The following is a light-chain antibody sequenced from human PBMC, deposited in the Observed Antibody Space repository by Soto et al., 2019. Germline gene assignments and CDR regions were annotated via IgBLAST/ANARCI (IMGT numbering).Light chain of an antibody. CDR1: SSDLGFYNY. Sequence: QSVLTQPASVSGSPGQSITFSCTGTSSDLGFYNYVSWYQQHPGNAPQLMIYEVNNRPSGVSNPFTGSNSANTASLTISGLQAEDEADYYCSSYTTSNSYVFGTGTKVTVL. V-gene: IGLV2-14*01. J-gene: IGLJ1*01. CDR3: SSYTTSNSYV. CDR2: EVN.